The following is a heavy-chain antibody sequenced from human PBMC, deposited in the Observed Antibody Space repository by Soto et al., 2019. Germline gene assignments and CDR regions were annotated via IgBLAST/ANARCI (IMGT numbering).Heavy chain of an antibody. V-gene: IGHV3-23*01. J-gene: IGHJ6*02. Sequence: EVQLLESGGGLVQPGGSLRLSCAASGFTFSSYAMSWVRQAPGKGLEWVSAISGSGHKTYYADSVKGRFSISRDNSEDTLYLQMNSLRAEDTALYYCANGITIFGVVIFTGMDVWGQGTTVTVSS. CDR3: ANGITIFGVVIFTGMDV. D-gene: IGHD3-3*01. CDR1: GFTFSSYA. CDR2: ISGSGHKT.